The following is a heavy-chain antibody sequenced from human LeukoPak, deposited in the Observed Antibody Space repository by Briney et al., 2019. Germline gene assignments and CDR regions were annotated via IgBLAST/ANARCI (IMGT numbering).Heavy chain of an antibody. Sequence: ASVKVSCKASGYTFTGYYMHWVRQAPGQGLEWMGWINPNSGGTNYAQKFQGRVTMTRDTSISTAYVELSRLRSDDTAVYYCARSPYYYDSSGNFYYWGQGTLVTVSS. CDR2: INPNSGGT. V-gene: IGHV1-2*02. D-gene: IGHD3-22*01. J-gene: IGHJ4*02. CDR3: ARSPYYYDSSGNFYY. CDR1: GYTFTGYY.